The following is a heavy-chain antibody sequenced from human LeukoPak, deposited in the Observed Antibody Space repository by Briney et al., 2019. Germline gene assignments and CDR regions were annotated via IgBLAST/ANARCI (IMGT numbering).Heavy chain of an antibody. CDR2: ISSSSSYI. J-gene: IGHJ5*02. V-gene: IGHV3-21*01. CDR3: AREVDCSSTSCYALWFDP. D-gene: IGHD2-2*01. Sequence: GGSLRLSCAASGFTFSSYSINWVRQAPGKGLEWVSSISSSSSYIYYADSVKSRFTISIDKAKKSVYLQMNSLRAEDTAVYYCAREVDCSSTSCYALWFDPWGQGTLVTVSS. CDR1: GFTFSSYS.